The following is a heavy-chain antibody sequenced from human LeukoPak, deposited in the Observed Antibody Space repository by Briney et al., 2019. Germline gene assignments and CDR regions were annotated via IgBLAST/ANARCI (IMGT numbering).Heavy chain of an antibody. CDR1: GYSFTSYW. CDR2: IYPGDSDT. CDR3: ARHFRYYYGSGSLDCWFDP. V-gene: IGHV5-51*01. J-gene: IGHJ5*02. Sequence: HGESLNISCKGSGYSFTSYWIGWVRQLPGKGLEWMGIIYPGDSDTRYSPSFQGQVTISADKSISTAYLQWSSLKASDTAMYYCARHFRYYYGSGSLDCWFDPWGQGTLVTVSS. D-gene: IGHD3-10*01.